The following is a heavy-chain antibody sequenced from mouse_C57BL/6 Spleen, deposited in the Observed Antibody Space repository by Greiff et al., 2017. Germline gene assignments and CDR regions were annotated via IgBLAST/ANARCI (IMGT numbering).Heavy chain of an antibody. CDR2: ISSGSSTI. V-gene: IGHV5-17*01. CDR3: ARDLRGAMDY. Sequence: EVKLVESGGGLVKPGGSLKLSCAASGFTFSDYGMHWVRQAPGKGLEWVAYISSGSSTIYYADTLKGRFTISRDNAKNTLFLQMTSLRSEDTAMYYCARDLRGAMDYWGQGTSVTVSS. D-gene: IGHD1-1*01. J-gene: IGHJ4*01. CDR1: GFTFSDYG.